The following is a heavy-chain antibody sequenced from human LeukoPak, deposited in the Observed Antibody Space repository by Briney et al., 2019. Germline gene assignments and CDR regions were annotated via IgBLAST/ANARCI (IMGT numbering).Heavy chain of an antibody. CDR2: INPNSGGT. D-gene: IGHD2-2*01. CDR1: GYTFTGYY. J-gene: IGHJ4*02. V-gene: IGHV1-2*02. CDR3: ARDGRYCSSTSCSEGFDY. Sequence: ASVKVSCKASGYTFTGYYMHWVRQAPGQGLEWMGWINPNSGGTNYAQKFQGRVTMTRDTSISTAYMELSRLRSDDTAVYYCARDGRYCSSTSCSEGFDYWGQGTLVTVSS.